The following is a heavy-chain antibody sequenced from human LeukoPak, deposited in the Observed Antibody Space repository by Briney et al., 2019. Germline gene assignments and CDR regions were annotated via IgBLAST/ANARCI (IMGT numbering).Heavy chain of an antibody. Sequence: SQTLSLTCTVSGGSISSGGYYWSWIRQHPGKGLEWIGYIYYSGSTYYNPSLKSRVTISVDTSKNQFSLKLSSVTAADTAVYYWAKEVGYPDWSRTSCSRRDWFDPWGQGTLVPGSS. CDR3: AKEVGYPDWSRTSCSRRDWFDP. V-gene: IGHV4-31*03. CDR1: GGSISSGGYY. D-gene: IGHD2-2*01. J-gene: IGHJ5*02. CDR2: IYYSGST.